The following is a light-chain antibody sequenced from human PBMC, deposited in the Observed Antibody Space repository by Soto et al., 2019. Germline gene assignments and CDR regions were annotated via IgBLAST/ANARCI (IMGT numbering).Light chain of an antibody. CDR1: QSVRSN. Sequence: DIVLTQSPATLSVSPGERATLSCRASQSVRSNLAWYQQKPGQAPRLLIYGASNRVSGIPATFSGSGSGTEFTLTISSLQSEDFAVYYCQQYNNWPAITFGQGTRLEIK. CDR3: QQYNNWPAIT. J-gene: IGKJ5*01. V-gene: IGKV3D-15*01. CDR2: GAS.